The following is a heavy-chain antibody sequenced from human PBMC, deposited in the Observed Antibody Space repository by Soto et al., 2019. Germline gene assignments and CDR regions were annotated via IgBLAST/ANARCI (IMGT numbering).Heavy chain of an antibody. J-gene: IGHJ4*02. Sequence: GGSLRLSCAASGFTFSSYAMSWVRQAPGKGLEWVSAISGSGGSTYYADSVKGRFTISRDNSKNTLYLQMNSLRAEDTAVYYCANPHYYDSSGYWGEYYFDYWGQGTLVTVSS. CDR1: GFTFSSYA. V-gene: IGHV3-23*01. D-gene: IGHD3-22*01. CDR3: ANPHYYDSSGYWGEYYFDY. CDR2: ISGSGGST.